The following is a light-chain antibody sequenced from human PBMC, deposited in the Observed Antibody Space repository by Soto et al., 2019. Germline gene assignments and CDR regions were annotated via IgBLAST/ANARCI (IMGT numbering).Light chain of an antibody. V-gene: IGLV2-14*01. CDR1: SSDVGGYNY. CDR3: SSYTSSSTPHHV. J-gene: IGLJ1*01. Sequence: QSALTQPASVSGSPGQSITISCTGTSSDVGGYNYVSWYQQHPGKAPKLMTYEVSNRPSGVSNRFSGSKSGNTASLTISGLQAEDEADYYCSSYTSSSTPHHVFGTGTKLTVL. CDR2: EVS.